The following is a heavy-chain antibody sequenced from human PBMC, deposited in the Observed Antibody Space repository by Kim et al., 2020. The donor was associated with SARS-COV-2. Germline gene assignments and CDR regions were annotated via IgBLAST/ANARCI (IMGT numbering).Heavy chain of an antibody. V-gene: IGHV4-31*02. Sequence: TYYNPSLKSRVTISVDTSKNQCSLKLSSVTAADTAVYYCARTVLRNYFDYWGQGTLVTVSS. D-gene: IGHD3-3*01. CDR2: T. CDR3: ARTVLRNYFDY. J-gene: IGHJ4*02.